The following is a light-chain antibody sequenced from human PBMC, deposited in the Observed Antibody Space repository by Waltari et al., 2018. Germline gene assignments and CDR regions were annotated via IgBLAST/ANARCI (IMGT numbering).Light chain of an antibody. CDR1: QSVRPH. CDR2: GAS. J-gene: IGKJ1*01. Sequence: IVMTQSPATLSVSPGESATLSCRASQSVRPHLPWYQEKPGQAPRRLISGASTRATGIPARFSVRGSGTDVYLTISSLESEDVAVYDCQQYNNWPQTFGQGTKVEIK. CDR3: QQYNNWPQT. V-gene: IGKV3-15*01.